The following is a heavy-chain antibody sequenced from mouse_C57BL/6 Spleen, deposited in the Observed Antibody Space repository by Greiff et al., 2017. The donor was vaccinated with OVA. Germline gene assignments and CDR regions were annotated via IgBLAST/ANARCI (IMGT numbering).Heavy chain of an antibody. CDR1: GYTFTDYY. CDR2: INPYNGGT. D-gene: IGHD2-4*01. V-gene: IGHV1-19*01. Sequence: EVKLQESGPVLVKPGASVKMSCKASGYTFTDYYMNWVKQSHGKSLEWIGVINPYNGGTSYNQKFKGKATLTVDKSSSTAYMELNSLTSEDSAVYYCARSGYDYGNWYFDVWGTGTTVTVSS. CDR3: ARSGYDYGNWYFDV. J-gene: IGHJ1*03.